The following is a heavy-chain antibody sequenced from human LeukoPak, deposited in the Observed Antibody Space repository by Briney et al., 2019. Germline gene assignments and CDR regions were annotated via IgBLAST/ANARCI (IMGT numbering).Heavy chain of an antibody. CDR3: ARGHYVWGSYRYNDAFDI. J-gene: IGHJ3*02. Sequence: GGSLRLSCAASGFSFSNYWMSWVRQAPGKGLEWVANIKEEGSEKYYVDSVKGRFTISRDNAKNSLFLQVNSLRAEDTAVYYCARGHYVWGSYRYNDAFDIWGQGTMVTVSS. D-gene: IGHD3-16*02. CDR1: GFSFSNYW. V-gene: IGHV3-7*01. CDR2: IKEEGSEK.